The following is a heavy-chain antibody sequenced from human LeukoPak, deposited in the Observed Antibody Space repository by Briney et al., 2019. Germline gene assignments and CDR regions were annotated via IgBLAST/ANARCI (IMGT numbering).Heavy chain of an antibody. D-gene: IGHD3-22*01. CDR1: GGTFSSYA. J-gene: IGHJ3*02. CDR3: ATSYYYDSSGYLASAFDI. V-gene: IGHV1-69*13. Sequence: SVKVSCKASGGTFSSYAISWVRQAPGQGLEWMGGIIPIFGTANYAQKFQGRVTITADESTSTAYMELSSLRSEETAVYYCATSYYYDSSGYLASAFDIWGQGTMVTVSS. CDR2: IIPIFGTA.